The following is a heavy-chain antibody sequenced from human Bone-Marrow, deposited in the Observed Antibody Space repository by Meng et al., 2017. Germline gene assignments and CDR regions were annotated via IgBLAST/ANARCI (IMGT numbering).Heavy chain of an antibody. CDR3: ARDSNSGYASTYYYGMDV. J-gene: IGHJ6*02. CDR1: GYTFTSYG. D-gene: IGHD5-12*01. Sequence: ASVKVSCKASGYTFTSYGISWVRQAPGQGLEWMGWISAYNGNTNYAHKLQGRVTMTTDTSTSTAYMELRSLRSDDTAVYYCARDSNSGYASTYYYGMDVWGQGTTVTVSS. CDR2: ISAYNGNT. V-gene: IGHV1-18*01.